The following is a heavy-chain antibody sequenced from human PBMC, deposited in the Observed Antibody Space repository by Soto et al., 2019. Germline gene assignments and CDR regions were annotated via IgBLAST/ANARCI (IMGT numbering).Heavy chain of an antibody. D-gene: IGHD2-15*01. V-gene: IGHV1-46*01. J-gene: IGHJ4*02. CDR2: INPSGGST. Sequence: QVQLVQSGAEVKKPGASVKVSCKASGYTFTSYYMHWVRQAPGQGLEWMGIINPSGGSTSYAQKFQGRVTMTRDTSTSTVYMELSSLRSEDTAVYYCARGRRVLGYCSGGSCYPQDYRGQGTLVTVSS. CDR3: ARGRRVLGYCSGGSCYPQDY. CDR1: GYTFTSYY.